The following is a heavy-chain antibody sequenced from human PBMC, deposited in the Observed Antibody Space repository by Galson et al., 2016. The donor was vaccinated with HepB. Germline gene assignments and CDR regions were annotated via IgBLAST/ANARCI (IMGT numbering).Heavy chain of an antibody. V-gene: IGHV3-30*18. J-gene: IGHJ6*02. D-gene: IGHD1-26*01. Sequence: SLRLSCAASGFMFRNYGMHWVRQGPGKGLEWVAVISYDGTAKYYADSVKGRFTISRDNSKNTLFLQMNSLRVEDSALYCCSKDQVSTWDYFHGVDVWGHGTTVTVSS. CDR3: SKDQVSTWDYFHGVDV. CDR2: ISYDGTAK. CDR1: GFMFRNYG.